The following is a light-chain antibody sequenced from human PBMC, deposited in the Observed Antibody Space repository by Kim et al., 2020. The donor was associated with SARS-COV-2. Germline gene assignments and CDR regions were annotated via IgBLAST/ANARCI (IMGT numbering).Light chain of an antibody. CDR1: QSIIRW. J-gene: IGKJ2*01. Sequence: GDRVTITCRASQSIIRWSAWYQQKPGNAPQLLIYNASTLYRRVPSRVRGSGTGAAFTLTITILQPDSVATYYCQQYHSISYIFGQGTKLE. V-gene: IGKV1-5*01. CDR2: NAS. CDR3: QQYHSISYI.